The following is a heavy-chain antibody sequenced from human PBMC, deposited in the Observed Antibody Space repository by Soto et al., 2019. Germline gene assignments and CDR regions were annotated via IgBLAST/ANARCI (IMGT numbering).Heavy chain of an antibody. CDR1: GFTFSSYA. V-gene: IGHV3-30-3*01. Sequence: GGSLRLSCAASGFTFSSYAMHWVRQAPGKGLEWVAVISYDGSNKYYADSVKGRFTISRDNSKNTLYLQMNSLRAEDTAVYYCARGDAYSGYDSWGQGTLVTVSS. CDR3: ARGDAYSGYDS. CDR2: ISYDGSNK. D-gene: IGHD5-12*01. J-gene: IGHJ5*02.